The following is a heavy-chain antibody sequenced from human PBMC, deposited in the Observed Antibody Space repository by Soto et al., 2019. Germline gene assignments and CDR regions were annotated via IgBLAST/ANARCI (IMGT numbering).Heavy chain of an antibody. CDR1: GFSFNNYA. CDR3: AKGHYYDNVGNWVANQAFDS. Sequence: HPVGFLRLSCAVSGFSFNNYARNWVRLAPGKGLEWVSSISGGGTGTYSADAVRGRFTISSDKSRNTVYLQMSSLRAEDTAVYYCAKGHYYDNVGNWVANQAFDSWGQGSLVTVSS. CDR2: ISGGGTGT. V-gene: IGHV3-23*01. J-gene: IGHJ4*02. D-gene: IGHD3-22*01.